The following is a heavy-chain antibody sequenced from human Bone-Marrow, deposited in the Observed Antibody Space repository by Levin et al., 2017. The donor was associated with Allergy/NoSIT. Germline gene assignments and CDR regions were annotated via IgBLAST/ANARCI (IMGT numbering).Heavy chain of an antibody. D-gene: IGHD5-18*01. CDR2: IYYSGST. J-gene: IGHJ4*02. CDR1: GGSISSSSFY. V-gene: IGHV4-39*01. CDR3: ARRGYGYTFDY. Sequence: SQTLSLTCTVSGGSISSSSFYWGWIRLPPGKGLEWIANIYYSGSTYYNPSLKSRVTMSVDTSKNQFSLRLSSVTAADTAVYYCARRGYGYTFDYWGQGFLVTVSS.